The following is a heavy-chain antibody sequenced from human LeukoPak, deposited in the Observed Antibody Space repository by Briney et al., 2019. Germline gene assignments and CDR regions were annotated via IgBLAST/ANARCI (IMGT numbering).Heavy chain of an antibody. V-gene: IGHV3-30*03. Sequence: GGSLRLSCAASGFTFSSYGMHWVRQAPGKGLEWVAVISYDGRSKYYADSVKGRFTISRDNSKSTLSLQMNSLRAEDTAVYYCARERTVMVSREFDYWGQGTLVIVSS. J-gene: IGHJ4*02. CDR2: ISYDGRSK. D-gene: IGHD5-18*01. CDR1: GFTFSSYG. CDR3: ARERTVMVSREFDY.